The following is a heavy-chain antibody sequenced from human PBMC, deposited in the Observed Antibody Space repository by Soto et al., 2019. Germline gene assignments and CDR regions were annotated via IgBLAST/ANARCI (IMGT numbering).Heavy chain of an antibody. Sequence: ASVKVSCKASVSTFTDYSLPLFRQAPGQGLECLGWINPNTGGTKYAPPFQGRVTMPRDTSISTAYRERGRLTSDDTAVYYCSKDLCYSKSYYYDYYGMDVWGQGTTVTVSS. CDR3: SKDLCYSKSYYYDYYGMDV. CDR2: INPNTGGT. V-gene: IGHV1-2*07. CDR1: VSTFTDYS. J-gene: IGHJ6*02. D-gene: IGHD4-4*01.